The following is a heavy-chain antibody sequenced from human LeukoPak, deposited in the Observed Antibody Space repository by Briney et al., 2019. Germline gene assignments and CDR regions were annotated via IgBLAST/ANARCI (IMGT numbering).Heavy chain of an antibody. CDR3: ASNSYGQDFDY. CDR1: GGTVSSYA. CDR2: IIPIFGTA. Sequence: ASVKVSCKASGGTVSSYAISWVRQAPGQGLEWMGGIIPIFGTANYAQKFQGRVTITADESTSTAYMELSSLRSEDTAVYYCASNSYGQDFDYWGQGTLVTVSS. D-gene: IGHD5-18*01. J-gene: IGHJ4*02. V-gene: IGHV1-69*13.